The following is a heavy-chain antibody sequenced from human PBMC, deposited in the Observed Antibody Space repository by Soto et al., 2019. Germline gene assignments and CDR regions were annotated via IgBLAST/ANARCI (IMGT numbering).Heavy chain of an antibody. Sequence: EVQLVESGGALVKPGESLRLSCAASGFTFSNAWMSWVRQAPGKGLEWVGRIKSKTEGGTTDHAAPVKGRFNVSRDDSKNTLYLHMTSLKTEDTAVYYCATSAYSYTYFRYWGHGTLVPVST. J-gene: IGHJ4*01. V-gene: IGHV3-15*02. CDR2: IKSKTEGGTT. CDR3: ATSAYSYTYFRY. D-gene: IGHD5-18*01. CDR1: GFTFSNAW.